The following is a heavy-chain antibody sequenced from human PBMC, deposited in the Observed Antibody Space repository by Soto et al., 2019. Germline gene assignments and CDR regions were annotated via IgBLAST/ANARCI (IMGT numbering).Heavy chain of an antibody. Sequence: QVQLVQSGAEVKKPGASVKVSCKASGYTFTSYAMHWVRQAPGQRLELMGWINAGNGNTKYSQKFQGRVTITRDTSASTAYMELSSLRSEDTAVYYCARVTTVTLFDYWGQGTLVTVSS. CDR2: INAGNGNT. V-gene: IGHV1-3*01. CDR3: ARVTTVTLFDY. CDR1: GYTFTSYA. J-gene: IGHJ4*02. D-gene: IGHD4-17*01.